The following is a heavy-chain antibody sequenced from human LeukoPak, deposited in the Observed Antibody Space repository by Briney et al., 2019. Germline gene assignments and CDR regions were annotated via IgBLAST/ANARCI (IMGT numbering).Heavy chain of an antibody. CDR2: ISSSSSYI. CDR1: GFTFSSYS. V-gene: IGHV3-21*04. J-gene: IGHJ4*02. Sequence: PGGSLRLSCAASGFTFSSYSMNWVRQAPGKGLEWVSSISSSSSYIYYADSVKGRFTISRDNSKNTLYLQMNSLRAEDTAVYYCARPKEYYYDSSGYSYWGQGTLVTVSS. D-gene: IGHD3-22*01. CDR3: ARPKEYYYDSSGYSY.